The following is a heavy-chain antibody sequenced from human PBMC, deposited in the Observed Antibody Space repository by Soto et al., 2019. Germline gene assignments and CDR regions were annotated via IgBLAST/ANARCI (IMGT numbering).Heavy chain of an antibody. Sequence: SETLSLTCSVSGGSIRSSDYHWNWIRQLPGKGLEWIGYIYYTGGTYSSPSLRSRVTMSIDTSKNQFSLKLSSVTAADTAVYYCASAAILTGYYYWGKGAQVTVSS. D-gene: IGHD3-9*01. CDR1: GGSIRSSDYH. V-gene: IGHV4-31*03. CDR3: ASAAILTGYYY. J-gene: IGHJ4*02. CDR2: IYYTGGT.